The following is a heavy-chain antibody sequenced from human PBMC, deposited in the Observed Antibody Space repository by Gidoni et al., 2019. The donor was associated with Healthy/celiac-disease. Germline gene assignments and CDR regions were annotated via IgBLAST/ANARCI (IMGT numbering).Heavy chain of an antibody. CDR1: GYTFTSYD. V-gene: IGHV1-8*01. CDR2: MNPNSGNT. Sequence: QVPLVQSGAEVKTPGASVTVSCKASGYTFTSYDINWARQATGQGLEWMGWMNPNSGNTGDARKFQGRVTMTRNTSISTAYMELSSLRSEDTAVYYCARGKVAVAGTHYYYYYGMDVWGQGTTVTVSS. D-gene: IGHD6-19*01. CDR3: ARGKVAVAGTHYYYYYGMDV. J-gene: IGHJ6*02.